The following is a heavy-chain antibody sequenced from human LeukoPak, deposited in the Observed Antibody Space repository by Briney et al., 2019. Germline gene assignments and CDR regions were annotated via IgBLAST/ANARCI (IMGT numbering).Heavy chain of an antibody. CDR3: AKGILSVNDY. CDR1: GFTFSNYA. CDR2: ISGSGGST. J-gene: IGHJ4*02. D-gene: IGHD2-15*01. V-gene: IGHV3-23*01. Sequence: AGGSLRLPCAASGFTFSNYAMSWVRQAPGKGLEWVSVISGSGGSTYYADSVKGRFTISRDNSKNTLFLQMNSLRAEDTAVYYCAKGILSVNDYCGQRTLVTVSS.